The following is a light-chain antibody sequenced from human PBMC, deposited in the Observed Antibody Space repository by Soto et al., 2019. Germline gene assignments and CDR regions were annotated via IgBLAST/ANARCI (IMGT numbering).Light chain of an antibody. CDR3: QQRSNWPPLT. J-gene: IGKJ4*01. Sequence: EIVLTQSPATLSLSPGERATLSCRASQSVSSYLAGYQQKPGQAPRLLIYDASNRATGIPARFSGSGSGTDFTRTISSLEPEDFAVYYCQQRSNWPPLTFGGGTKVEIK. CDR2: DAS. CDR1: QSVSSY. V-gene: IGKV3-11*01.